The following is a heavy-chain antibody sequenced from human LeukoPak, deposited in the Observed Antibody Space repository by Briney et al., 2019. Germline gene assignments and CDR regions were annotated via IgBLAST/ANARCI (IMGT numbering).Heavy chain of an antibody. CDR2: INHSGST. V-gene: IGHV4-34*01. CDR3: ARVDMGSGSYYPSYFDY. D-gene: IGHD3-10*01. CDR1: GGSFSGYY. Sequence: PLETLSLTCAVYGGSFSGYYWSWIRQPPGKGLEWIGEINHSGSTNYNPSLKSRVTISVDTSKNQFSLKLSSVTAADTAVYYCARVDMGSGSYYPSYFDYWGQGTLVTVSS. J-gene: IGHJ4*02.